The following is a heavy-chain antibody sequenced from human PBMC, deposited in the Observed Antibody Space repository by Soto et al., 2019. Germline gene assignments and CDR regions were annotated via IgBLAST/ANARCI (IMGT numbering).Heavy chain of an antibody. CDR3: VTVNLVGAAYYFDY. CDR2: VYYSGTT. V-gene: IGHV4-30-4*01. Sequence: SETLSLTCTVPGGSIRNGDYYWGWIRQPPGKGLEWIGYVYYSGTTYSHPSLNSRVSISVDTSENQFSLRLTSVTAADTAVYYCVTVNLVGAAYYFDYWGPGTLVTVPQ. D-gene: IGHD1-26*01. CDR1: GGSIRNGDYY. J-gene: IGHJ4*02.